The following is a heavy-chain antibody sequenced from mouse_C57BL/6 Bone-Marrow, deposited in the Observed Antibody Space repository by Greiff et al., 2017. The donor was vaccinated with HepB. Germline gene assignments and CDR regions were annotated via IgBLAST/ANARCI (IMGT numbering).Heavy chain of an antibody. CDR1: GYSITSGYY. V-gene: IGHV3-6*01. CDR2: ISYDGSN. J-gene: IGHJ1*03. D-gene: IGHD2-4*01. CDR3: ARERTMRYFDV. Sequence: EVQLQQSGPGLVKPSQSLSLTCSVTGYSITSGYYWNWIRQFPGNKLEWMGYISYDGSNNYNPSLKNRISITRDTSKNQFFLKLNSVTTEDTATYYCARERTMRYFDVWGTGTTVTVSS.